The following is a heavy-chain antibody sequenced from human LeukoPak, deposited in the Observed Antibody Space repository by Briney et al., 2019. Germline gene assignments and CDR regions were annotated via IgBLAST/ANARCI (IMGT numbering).Heavy chain of an antibody. Sequence: GASVTVSCKASGYTFTGYYMHWVRQAPGQGLEWMGWINSKSGGTNYAQKFQGRVTMTRDTSISAAYMELSRLRSDDTAVYYCARSMAPSGSLYFQHWGQGTLVTVSS. CDR2: INSKSGGT. V-gene: IGHV1-2*02. D-gene: IGHD6-13*01. CDR3: ARSMAPSGSLYFQH. J-gene: IGHJ1*01. CDR1: GYTFTGYY.